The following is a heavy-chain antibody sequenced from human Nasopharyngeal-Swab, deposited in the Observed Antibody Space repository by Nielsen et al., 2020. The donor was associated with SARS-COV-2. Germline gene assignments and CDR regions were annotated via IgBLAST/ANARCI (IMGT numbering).Heavy chain of an antibody. D-gene: IGHD6-19*01. CDR3: AKDGGGWYTSGWYYFDY. CDR2: PSGSGANT. CDR1: GFTFDNFA. V-gene: IGHV3-23*01. J-gene: IGHJ4*02. Sequence: GESLKISCAASGFTFDNFAMSWVRQAPGKGLEWVSSPSGSGANTYYADSVKGRFTISRDNSKNTLYLLMNSLRAEDTALYYCAKDGGGWYTSGWYYFDYWGQGTLVTVSS.